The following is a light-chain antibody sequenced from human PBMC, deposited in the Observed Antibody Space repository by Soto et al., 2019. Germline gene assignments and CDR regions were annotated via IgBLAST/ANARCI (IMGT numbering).Light chain of an antibody. V-gene: IGKV3-15*01. J-gene: IGKJ4*01. CDR2: GAS. CDR1: QSVSSN. Sequence: DIVMTQSPATLSVSPGERATLSCRASQSVSSNLAWYQQKPGQAPRLLIYGASTRATGIPARFSGSGSGTEFTLTISSLQSEDFAVYYCQQYNNWPPVFGGGTKVDIK. CDR3: QQYNNWPPV.